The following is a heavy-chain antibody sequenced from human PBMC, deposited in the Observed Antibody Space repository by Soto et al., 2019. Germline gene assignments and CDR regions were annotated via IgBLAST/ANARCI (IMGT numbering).Heavy chain of an antibody. CDR3: ARIQGAIDY. V-gene: IGHV4-59*08. Sequence: QMQLQESGPGLVKPSETLSLTCTVSGCSISSYYWSWIRQPPGKGLEWIGYIYYSGSTNYNPSLKSRVTISVDTSKNQFSLNLSSVTAADTAVYYCARIQGAIDYWGQGTLVTVSS. CDR1: GCSISSYY. D-gene: IGHD3-10*01. J-gene: IGHJ4*02. CDR2: IYYSGST.